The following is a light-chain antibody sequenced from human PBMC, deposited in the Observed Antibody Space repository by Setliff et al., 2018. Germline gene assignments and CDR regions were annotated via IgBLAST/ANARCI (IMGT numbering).Light chain of an antibody. CDR3: CSYAGYSYV. CDR1: SSDVGYYNY. CDR2: EVG. Sequence: QSVLTQPASVSGSPGQSITISCTGTSSDVGYYNYVSWYQQHPGKAPKLMIYEVGNRPSGVSNRFSGSRSGNTASLTISGLQPEDESDYYCCSYAGYSYVFGTGTKVTVL. J-gene: IGLJ1*01. V-gene: IGLV2-14*01.